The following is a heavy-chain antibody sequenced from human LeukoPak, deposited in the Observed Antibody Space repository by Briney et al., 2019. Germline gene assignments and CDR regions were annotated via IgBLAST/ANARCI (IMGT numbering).Heavy chain of an antibody. J-gene: IGHJ5*02. V-gene: IGHV4-34*01. Sequence: PSETLSLTCAGYGESFSSYFWSWIRQPPGKGLEWIGEINHSGSTNYNPSLKSRVTISVDTSKNQFSLKLSSVTAADTAVYYCARGGRLPTMVRGVKRGSWFDPWGQGTLVTVSS. CDR3: ARGGRLPTMVRGVKRGSWFDP. CDR2: INHSGST. CDR1: GESFSSYF. D-gene: IGHD3-10*01.